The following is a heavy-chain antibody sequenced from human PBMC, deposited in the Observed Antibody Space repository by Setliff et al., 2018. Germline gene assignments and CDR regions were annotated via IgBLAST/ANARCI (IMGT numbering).Heavy chain of an antibody. D-gene: IGHD2-2*01. J-gene: IGHJ1*01. V-gene: IGHV3-15*01. Sequence: PGESMRPSCVAYGITFSDAWMTWVRQDPGKWLEWVGRIKMKTDGATIDYAAPVKGRFSISRDESKNTLYLQMNSLKIEDTAVYYCSTDYAGSTSCYEYLHKWGQGTLVTVSS. CDR1: GITFSDAW. CDR2: IKMKTDGATI. CDR3: STDYAGSTSCYEYLHK.